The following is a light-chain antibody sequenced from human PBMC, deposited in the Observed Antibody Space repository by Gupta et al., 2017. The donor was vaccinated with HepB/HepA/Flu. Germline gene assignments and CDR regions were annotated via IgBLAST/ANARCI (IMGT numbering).Light chain of an antibody. V-gene: IGKV3-20*01. Sequence: EIALTQSPGTLSLSPGETVTLSCGASENVNTFYLSWYQQKPGQAPRLLVYGASSRAADIPDRFSGVASGTDLTLTISRLEPEDFAVYYCLYFGYSRITFGQGTRLEIK. CDR1: ENVNTFY. CDR2: GAS. J-gene: IGKJ5*01. CDR3: LYFGYSRIT.